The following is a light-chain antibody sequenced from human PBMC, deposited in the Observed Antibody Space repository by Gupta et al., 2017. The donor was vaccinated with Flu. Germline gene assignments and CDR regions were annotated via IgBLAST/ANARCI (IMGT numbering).Light chain of an antibody. V-gene: IGKV3-20*01. CDR2: GAS. J-gene: IGKJ2*01. CDR3: QQYTASPLT. Sequence: EIVLTQSPDTLSLSPGESATLSCRASQSVSSSRLAWYQQKPGQAPRLLIYGASSRATAIPDRFSGSGSGTDFTLTISRVEPEDFAVYYCQQYTASPLTFGQGTNLEIK. CDR1: QSVSSSR.